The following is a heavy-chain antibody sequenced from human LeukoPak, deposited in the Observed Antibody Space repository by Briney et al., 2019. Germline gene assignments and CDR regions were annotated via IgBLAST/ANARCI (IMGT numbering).Heavy chain of an antibody. V-gene: IGHV5-10-1*04. CDR3: ARHNREYASDSPLYN. J-gene: IGHJ1*01. D-gene: IGHD1-14*01. CDR2: IDPSDSYT. CDR1: GYNFTRLW. Sequence: GESLKISRKSSGYNFTRLWLSWVRQMPGKGLEWMGRIDPSDSYTKYSPSFQGQVTISADKSISTAYMQWSSLKASDTAMYYCARHNREYASDSPLYNCGQGTLVTVSS.